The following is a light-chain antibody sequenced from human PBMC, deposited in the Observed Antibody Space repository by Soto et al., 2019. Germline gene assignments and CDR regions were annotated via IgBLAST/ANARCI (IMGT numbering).Light chain of an antibody. CDR1: QGISSY. J-gene: IGKJ1*01. Sequence: DIQLTQSPSFLSASVGDRVTITCRASQGISSYLAWYQQKPGKAPKLLIYDASSLESGVPSRFSGSRSGTEFTLTISSLQPDDFATYYCQQYNSYSWTFGQGTKVDI. V-gene: IGKV1-9*01. CDR2: DAS. CDR3: QQYNSYSWT.